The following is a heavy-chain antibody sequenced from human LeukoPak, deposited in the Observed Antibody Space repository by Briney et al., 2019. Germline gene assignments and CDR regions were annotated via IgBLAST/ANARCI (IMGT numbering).Heavy chain of an antibody. CDR1: GFTFSGSA. V-gene: IGHV3-73*01. Sequence: PGGSLRLSCAASGFTFSGSAMHWVRRASGKGLEWVGRIRSKVNSYATAYAASVKGRFTISRDDSKNTAYLQMNNLKTEDTAVYYCAREAYYGFWSGYDAFDLWGQGTMVTVSS. D-gene: IGHD3-3*01. J-gene: IGHJ3*01. CDR3: AREAYYGFWSGYDAFDL. CDR2: IRSKVNSYAT.